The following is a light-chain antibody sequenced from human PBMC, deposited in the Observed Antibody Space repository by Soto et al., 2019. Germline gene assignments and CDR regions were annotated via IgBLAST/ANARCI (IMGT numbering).Light chain of an antibody. CDR1: QSLLHSNGYNY. V-gene: IGKV2-28*01. Sequence: DIVMTQSQLSLPVTPGEPASISCRSSQSLLHSNGYNYLDWYLQKPGQSPQLLIYLGSNRASGVHDRFSGSGSGTDFTLKISRVEAEDVGVYYCMQALQPRWTFGQGTKVEIK. CDR2: LGS. J-gene: IGKJ1*01. CDR3: MQALQPRWT.